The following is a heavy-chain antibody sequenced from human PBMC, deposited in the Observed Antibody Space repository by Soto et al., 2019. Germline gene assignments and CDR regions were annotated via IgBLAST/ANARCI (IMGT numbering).Heavy chain of an antibody. CDR3: ARDGDYYDSSGYYWRYFDY. J-gene: IGHJ4*02. D-gene: IGHD3-22*01. CDR2: IYYSGST. V-gene: IGHV4-30-4*01. CDR1: GGSISSGDYY. Sequence: SETLSLTCTVSGGSISSGDYYWSWIRQPPGKGLEWIGYIYYSGSTYYNPSLKSRVTISVDTSKNQFSLKLSSATAADTAVYYCARDGDYYDSSGYYWRYFDYWGQGTPVTVSS.